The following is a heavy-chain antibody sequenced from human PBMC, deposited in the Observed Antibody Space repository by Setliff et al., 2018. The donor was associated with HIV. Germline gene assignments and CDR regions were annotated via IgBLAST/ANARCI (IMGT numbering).Heavy chain of an antibody. D-gene: IGHD6-13*01. V-gene: IGHV4-61*09. J-gene: IGHJ4*02. CDR2: IYTSGST. CDR3: ARGVAAAGL. Sequence: SETLSLTCTVSGGSISSGSYYWSWIRQPAGKGLEWIGHIYTSGSTNYNPSLKSRVTISEDTSKHQFSLKLSSVTAADTAVYYCARGVAAAGLWGQGTLVTVSS. CDR1: GGSISSGSYY.